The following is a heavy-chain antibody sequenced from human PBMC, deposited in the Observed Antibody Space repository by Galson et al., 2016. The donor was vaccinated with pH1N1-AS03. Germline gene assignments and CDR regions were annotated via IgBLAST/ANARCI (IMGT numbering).Heavy chain of an antibody. J-gene: IGHJ5*02. CDR1: GFPFNSYW. CDR2: IKPDGGGK. Sequence: LRLSCAASGFPFNSYWMTWVRQAPGKRLEWVANIKPDGGGKYYVDSVKGRFTISRDNAKNSLYLQMNSLRVEDTAVYYCARDLNWDNAWGQGTLVTVSS. CDR3: ARDLNWDNA. V-gene: IGHV3-7*01.